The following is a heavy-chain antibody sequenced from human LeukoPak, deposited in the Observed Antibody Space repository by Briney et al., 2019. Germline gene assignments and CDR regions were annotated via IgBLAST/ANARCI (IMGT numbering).Heavy chain of an antibody. D-gene: IGHD4-11*01. V-gene: IGHV3-23*01. J-gene: IGHJ4*02. Sequence: PGGSLRLSCAASGFTFSSYAMSWVRHTPGKGLEWVSAISAGSLSTYYADSVKGRFTISRDNSKNTLYLQVNSLRAEDTAVYYCVCRMSDDYPGFEYWGQGTLVAVSS. CDR3: VCRMSDDYPGFEY. CDR2: ISAGSLST. CDR1: GFTFSSYA.